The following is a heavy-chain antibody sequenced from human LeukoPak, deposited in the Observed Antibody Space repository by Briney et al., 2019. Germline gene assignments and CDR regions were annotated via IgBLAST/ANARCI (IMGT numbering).Heavy chain of an antibody. V-gene: IGHV3-53*01. CDR2: IYSGVGP. J-gene: IGHJ6*04. D-gene: IGHD3-10*02. CDR1: GFTVSSNS. Sequence: GGSLRRTCTVSGFTVSSNSMSWVRQAPGKGLEWVSFIYSGVGPHYSDSVKGRFTISRDDSKNTLYLQMNSLRAEDTAVYYCAELGITMIGGVWGKGTTVTISS. CDR3: AELGITMIGGV.